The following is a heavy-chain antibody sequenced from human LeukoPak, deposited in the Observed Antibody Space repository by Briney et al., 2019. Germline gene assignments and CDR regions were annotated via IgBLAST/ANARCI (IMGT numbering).Heavy chain of an antibody. Sequence: SQTLSLTCAISGDSVSSNSAAWNWIRQSPSRGLEWLGGTYYRSKWYNDYAVSVKSRITINPDTSKNQFSLQLNSVTPEDTAVYYCARVSTTDYYDSSGTLDYWGQGTLVTVSS. V-gene: IGHV6-1*01. CDR2: TYYRSKWYN. D-gene: IGHD3-22*01. CDR1: GDSVSSNSAA. CDR3: ARVSTTDYYDSSGTLDY. J-gene: IGHJ4*02.